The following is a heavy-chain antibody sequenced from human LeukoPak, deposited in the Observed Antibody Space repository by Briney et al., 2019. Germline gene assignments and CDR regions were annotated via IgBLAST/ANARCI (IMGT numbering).Heavy chain of an antibody. Sequence: PGGSLRLSCAASAFTFSSYWMSWVRQAPGKGLEWVANIKQDGSEKYYVDPVKGRFTISRDNAKNSLYLQMNSLRAEDTAVYYCARGSTTVTPRNFDYWGQGTQVTVSS. V-gene: IGHV3-7*05. CDR3: ARGSTTVTPRNFDY. J-gene: IGHJ4*02. CDR2: IKQDGSEK. CDR1: AFTFSSYW. D-gene: IGHD4-11*01.